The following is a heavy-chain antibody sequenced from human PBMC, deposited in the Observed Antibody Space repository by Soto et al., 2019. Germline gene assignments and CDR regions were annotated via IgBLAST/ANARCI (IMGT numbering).Heavy chain of an antibody. J-gene: IGHJ5*02. D-gene: IGHD6-19*01. V-gene: IGHV4-34*01. CDR3: ARGGGSGWYPDL. CDR2: INRSGST. CDR1: GGSLSGYY. Sequence: QVQLQQWGAGLLKPSETLSLSCAIYGGSLSGYYWSWIRQPPGKGLEWIGEINRSGSTNYNPPLKSRVTMLVDTSKNQFSLKVSSVTAADTAVYYCARGGGSGWYPDLWGQGTLVTVSS.